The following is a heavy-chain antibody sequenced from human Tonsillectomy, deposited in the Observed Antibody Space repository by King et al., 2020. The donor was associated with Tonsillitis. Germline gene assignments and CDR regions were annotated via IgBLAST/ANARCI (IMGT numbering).Heavy chain of an antibody. J-gene: IGHJ5*02. V-gene: IGHV4-61*01. CDR2: VSSSGST. CDR1: GGSVSSRTYY. CDR3: ARQLITYGDYRFDP. Sequence: VQLQESGPGLVRPSETLSLTCTVSGGSVSSRTYYLSWLRQPPGKGLDWIGYVSSSGSTNYNPSLKSRVTISLDTSKDQFSLKLTSVTAADTAVYYCARQLITYGDYRFDPWGQGTLVTVSS. D-gene: IGHD4-17*01.